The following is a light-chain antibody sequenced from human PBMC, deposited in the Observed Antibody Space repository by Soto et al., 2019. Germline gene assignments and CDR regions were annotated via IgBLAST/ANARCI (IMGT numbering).Light chain of an antibody. CDR1: QRVDSSY. J-gene: IGKJ1*01. CDR2: DAS. V-gene: IGKV3-20*01. Sequence: EIVWTQSPGPLSLSPGERVPLSCRASQRVDSSYLAWYQQKPGQAPRLLIYDASSRASGIPDRFTGRGSGTDFTLTISRLEPEDFAVYYCQQYYGSPRTFGQGTKVEIK. CDR3: QQYYGSPRT.